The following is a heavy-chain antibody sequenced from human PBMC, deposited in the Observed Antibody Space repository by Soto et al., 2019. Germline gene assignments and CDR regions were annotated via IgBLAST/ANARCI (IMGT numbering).Heavy chain of an antibody. CDR1: GGSISSGSYY. J-gene: IGHJ4*02. V-gene: IGHV4-39*01. D-gene: IGHD6-25*01. Sequence: QLQLQESGPGLVKPSETLSLTCTVSGGSISSGSYYWGWVRQPPRKWLDWIGSIYNNGNAYYDPSLKSRVAVAVDTSKNQFSLEVTSVNATATAVYYCARHKDTSSRYLLPDFWGQGTLVTVSS. CDR3: ARHKDTSSRYLLPDF. CDR2: IYNNGNA.